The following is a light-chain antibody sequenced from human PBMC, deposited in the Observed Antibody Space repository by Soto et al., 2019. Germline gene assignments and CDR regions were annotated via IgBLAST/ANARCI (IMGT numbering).Light chain of an antibody. CDR3: QVWDSSSDHYV. CDR2: YDS. Sequence: SYELTQPTSVSVAPGKTARITCGGNNIGSKSVHWYQQKPGQAPVLVIYYDSDRPSGSPERFSGSNSGNTATLTISRVEAGDEADYYCQVWDSSSDHYVFGTGTKVTVL. V-gene: IGLV3-21*04. CDR1: NIGSKS. J-gene: IGLJ1*01.